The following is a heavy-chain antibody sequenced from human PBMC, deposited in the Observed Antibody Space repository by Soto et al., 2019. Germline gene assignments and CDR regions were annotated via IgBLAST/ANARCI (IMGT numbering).Heavy chain of an antibody. CDR1: GGSFSGYY. J-gene: IGHJ6*03. V-gene: IGHV4-34*01. CDR3: ARGAYYGSGSYYNLQYYYYYYMDV. Sequence: QVQLQQWGAGLLKPSETLSLTCAVYGGSFSGYYWSWIRQPPGKGLEWIGEINHSGSTNYNPSLKSRVTISVDTSKNQFSLKLSSVTAGDTAVYYCARGAYYGSGSYYNLQYYYYYYMDVWGKGTTVTVSS. D-gene: IGHD3-10*01. CDR2: INHSGST.